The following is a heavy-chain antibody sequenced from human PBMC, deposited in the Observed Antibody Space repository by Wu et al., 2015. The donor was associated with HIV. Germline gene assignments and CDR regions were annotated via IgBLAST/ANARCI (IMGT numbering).Heavy chain of an antibody. D-gene: IGHD4-23*01. CDR2: IIPIFGTA. J-gene: IGHJ6*03. CDR1: GGTFSSYA. CDR3: ARGPYGGNLVSYYYMDV. V-gene: IGHV1-69*12. Sequence: QVQLVQSGAEVKKPGSSVKVSCKASGGTFSSYAISWVRQAPGQGLEWMGGIIPIFGTANYAQKFQGRVTITADESTSTAYMELSSLRSEDTAVYYCARGPYGGNLVSYYYMDVWGQRGPRVTGLL.